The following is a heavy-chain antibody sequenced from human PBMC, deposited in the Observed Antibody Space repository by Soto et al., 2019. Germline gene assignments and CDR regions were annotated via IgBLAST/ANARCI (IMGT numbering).Heavy chain of an antibody. CDR2: IYYSGST. V-gene: IGHV4-59*01. D-gene: IGHD3-22*01. J-gene: IGHJ4*02. Sequence: LSLTCTVSGGSISSYYWSWIRQPPGKGLEWIGYIYYSGSTNYNPSLKSRVTISVDTSKNQFSLKLSSVTAADTAVYYCAGRASRYYYDSSGYYPFDYWGQG. CDR1: GGSISSYY. CDR3: AGRASRYYYDSSGYYPFDY.